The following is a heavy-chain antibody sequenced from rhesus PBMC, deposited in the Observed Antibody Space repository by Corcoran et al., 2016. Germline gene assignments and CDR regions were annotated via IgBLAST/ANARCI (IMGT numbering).Heavy chain of an antibody. CDR2: LYPNVAAF. CDR3: ARAVYTKPYYYYDY. CDR1: GASISGGFF. Sequence: QVQLQESGPGLVRPSETLSLACAVSGASISGGFFWDWIPQPPGGGLEWVGHLYPNVAAFYPNPSRAGRVTISRDASKNPFFLHLASVTAADTALYFCARAVYTKPYYYYDYWGQGVLVTVSS. D-gene: IGHD2-2*01. J-gene: IGHJ4*01. V-gene: IGHV4S9*01.